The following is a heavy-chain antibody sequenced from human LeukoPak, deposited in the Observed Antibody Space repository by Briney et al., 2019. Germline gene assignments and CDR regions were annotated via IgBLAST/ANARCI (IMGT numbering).Heavy chain of an antibody. V-gene: IGHV3-49*04. CDR1: GFTFSSYA. Sequence: GGSLRLSCAASGFTFSSYAMSWVRQAPGKGLEWVGFIRSKAYGGTTEYAASVKGRFTISRDDSKSIAYLQMNSLKTEDTAVYYCTRDLSAVGGWQQLPGMGLGYWGQGTLVTVSS. CDR3: TRDLSAVGGWQQLPGMGLGY. D-gene: IGHD6-13*01. J-gene: IGHJ4*02. CDR2: IRSKAYGGTT.